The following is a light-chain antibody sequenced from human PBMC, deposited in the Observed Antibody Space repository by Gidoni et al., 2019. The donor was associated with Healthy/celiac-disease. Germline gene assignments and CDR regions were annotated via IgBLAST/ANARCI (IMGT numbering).Light chain of an antibody. CDR1: NIGSKN. J-gene: IGLJ3*02. CDR2: RDS. Sequence: SYELTQPLSLSVALGQTARITCGGNNIGSKNVQWYQQKPGQAPVLVIYRDSTRPSGIPERFSGSNSGNTATLTISRAQAGDEGDYYCQVWDSSTKVVFGGGTKLTVL. V-gene: IGLV3-9*01. CDR3: QVWDSSTKVV.